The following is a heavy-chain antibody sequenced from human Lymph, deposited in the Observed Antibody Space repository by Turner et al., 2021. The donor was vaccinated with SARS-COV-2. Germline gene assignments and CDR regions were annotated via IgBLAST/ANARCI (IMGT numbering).Heavy chain of an antibody. CDR2: IYSGGTT. Sequence: EVQLVETGGGLIQPGGCLRLSCAASGIIVSRNYMNWVRQAPGKGLELVSVIYSGGTTYYADSVKGRFTISRDNSKNTLYLQMNSLRVEDTAVYYCARDLGTYGMDVWGQGTTVTVSS. CDR3: ARDLGTYGMDV. CDR1: GIIVSRNY. J-gene: IGHJ6*02. D-gene: IGHD6-13*01. V-gene: IGHV3-53*02.